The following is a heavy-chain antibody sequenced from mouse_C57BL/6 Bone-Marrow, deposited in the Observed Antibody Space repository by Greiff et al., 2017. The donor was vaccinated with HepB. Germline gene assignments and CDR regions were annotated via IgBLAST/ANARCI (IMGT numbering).Heavy chain of an antibody. CDR2: ISDGGSYT. CDR1: GFTFSSYA. V-gene: IGHV5-4*03. J-gene: IGHJ1*03. Sequence: EVKLVESGGGLVKPGGSLKLSCAASGFTFSSYAMSWVRQTPEKRLEWVATISDGGSYTYYPDNVKGRFTISRDNAKNNLYLQMSHLKSEDTAMYYCASDRKYCYFDVWGTGTTVTVSS. CDR3: ASDRKYCYFDV.